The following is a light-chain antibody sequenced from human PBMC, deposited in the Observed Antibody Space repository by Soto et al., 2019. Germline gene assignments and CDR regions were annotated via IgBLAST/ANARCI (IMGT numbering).Light chain of an antibody. CDR2: DAS. Sequence: EIVLTQSPATLSLSPGERATLSCRASQSVATSLAWYQQKPGQAPRLLIYDASNRATGIPARFSGSGSGTDFTLTISSLEPEDFAVYYCQQRSNWPLFTFGPETKVDI. CDR1: QSVATS. CDR3: QQRSNWPLFT. J-gene: IGKJ3*01. V-gene: IGKV3-11*01.